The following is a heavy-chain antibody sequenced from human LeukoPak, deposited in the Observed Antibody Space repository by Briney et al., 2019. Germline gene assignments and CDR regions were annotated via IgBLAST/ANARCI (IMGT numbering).Heavy chain of an antibody. V-gene: IGHV3-23*01. CDR2: ISGSGGST. Sequence: PGGSLRLSCAASGFTFSSYAMSWVRQAPGKGLEWVSAISGSGGSTYYADSVRGRFTISRDNSKNTLYLQMNSLRAEDTAVYYCAAPPPIVVVPAAIPVGWFDPWGQGTLVTVSS. J-gene: IGHJ5*02. CDR1: GFTFSSYA. CDR3: AAPPPIVVVPAAIPVGWFDP. D-gene: IGHD2-2*01.